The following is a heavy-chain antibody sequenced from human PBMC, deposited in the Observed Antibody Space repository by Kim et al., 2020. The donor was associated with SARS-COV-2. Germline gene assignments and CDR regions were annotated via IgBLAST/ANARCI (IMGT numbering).Heavy chain of an antibody. V-gene: IGHV3-7*01. CDR1: GFTFSSYW. D-gene: IGHD4-4*01. J-gene: IGHJ6*02. CDR3: ARDRVRYSNYVYYYYGMDV. Sequence: GGSLRLSCAASGFTFSSYWMSWVRQAPGKGLEWVANIKQDGSEKYYVDSVKGRFTISRDNAKNSLYLQMNSLRAEDTAVYYCARDRVRYSNYVYYYYGMDVWGQGTTVTVSS. CDR2: IKQDGSEK.